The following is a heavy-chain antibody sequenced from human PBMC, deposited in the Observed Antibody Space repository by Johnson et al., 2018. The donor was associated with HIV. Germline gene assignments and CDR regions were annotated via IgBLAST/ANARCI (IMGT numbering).Heavy chain of an antibody. CDR1: GFTFDDYG. J-gene: IGHJ3*02. V-gene: IGHV3-23*04. D-gene: IGHD3-10*01. CDR2: ISGSGGST. CDR3: AIGRGEFPRHAFDI. Sequence: VQLVESGGGVVRPGGSLRLSCEASGFTFDDYGMSWVRQGPGKGLEWVSAISGSGGSTYYADSVKGRFTISRDNSRNTLFLHMNSLRADDTAVYYCAIGRGEFPRHAFDIWGQGTMVTVSS.